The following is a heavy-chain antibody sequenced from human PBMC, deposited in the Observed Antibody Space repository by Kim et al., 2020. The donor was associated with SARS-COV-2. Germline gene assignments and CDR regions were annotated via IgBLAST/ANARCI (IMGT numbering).Heavy chain of an antibody. Sequence: GGSLRLSCAASGFTFSNYGIHWVRQAPGKGLEWVAVISSDGNNKYYADSVKGRFTISRDNSMNTLYLQMNSLRAEDTAVYYCVKVDDIWAVTGTGHYWGQGTLVTVSS. CDR3: VKVDDIWAVTGTGHY. J-gene: IGHJ4*02. CDR1: GFTFSNYG. D-gene: IGHD6-19*01. V-gene: IGHV3-30*18. CDR2: ISSDGNNK.